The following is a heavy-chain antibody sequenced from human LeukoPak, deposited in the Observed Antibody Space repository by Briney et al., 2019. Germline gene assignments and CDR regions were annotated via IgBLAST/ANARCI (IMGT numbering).Heavy chain of an antibody. CDR2: IYYSGST. CDR3: ARWSYQLPDYWYFDL. CDR1: GGSISSSSYY. Sequence: PSETLSLTCTVSGGSISSSSYYWGWIRQPPGKGLEWIGSIYYSGSTYYNPSLKSRVTISVDASKNQFSLELSSVTAADTAVYYCARWSYQLPDYWYFDLWGRGTLVTVSS. J-gene: IGHJ2*01. D-gene: IGHD2-2*01. V-gene: IGHV4-39*01.